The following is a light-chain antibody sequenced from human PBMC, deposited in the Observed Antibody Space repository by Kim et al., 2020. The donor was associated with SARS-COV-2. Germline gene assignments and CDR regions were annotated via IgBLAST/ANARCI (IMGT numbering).Light chain of an antibody. Sequence: VRSRRQGDGSRNYLVTWDQQKTGQAPIVVIFEKNKRASGVHKRFSGTSSGNTASLTITGTQAGDEADYYCNSRDSNDNVVFGGGTQLTVL. CDR3: NSRDSNDNVV. V-gene: IGLV3-19*01. J-gene: IGLJ2*01. CDR2: EKN. CDR1: GSRNYL.